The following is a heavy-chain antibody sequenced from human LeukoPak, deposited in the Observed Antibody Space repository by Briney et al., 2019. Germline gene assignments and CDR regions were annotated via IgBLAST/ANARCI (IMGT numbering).Heavy chain of an antibody. CDR3: AKVHSAMTRDLGFDY. CDR1: GFTFSSYA. V-gene: IGHV3-30*04. Sequence: PGGSLRLSCAASGFTFSSYAMHWVRQAPGKGLEWVALISSDGSFKYYADSVKGRFTISRDNSQNTLDLQMNSLRPEDTAVYYCAKVHSAMTRDLGFDYWGQGTLVTVSS. CDR2: ISSDGSFK. J-gene: IGHJ4*02. D-gene: IGHD2-15*01.